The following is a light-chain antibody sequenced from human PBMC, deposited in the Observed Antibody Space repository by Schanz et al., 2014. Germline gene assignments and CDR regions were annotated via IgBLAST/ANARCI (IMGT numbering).Light chain of an antibody. J-gene: IGKJ1*01. Sequence: EIVLTQSPGTLSLSPGERAILSCRASQSVSRSYLAWYQQKPGQAPRLLIYGASSRATGIPDRFSGSGSGTDFTLTISRLEPEDFAVYYCQQCSSSPTWTFGQGTKVEIK. CDR1: QSVSRSY. CDR2: GAS. V-gene: IGKV3-20*01. CDR3: QQCSSSPTWT.